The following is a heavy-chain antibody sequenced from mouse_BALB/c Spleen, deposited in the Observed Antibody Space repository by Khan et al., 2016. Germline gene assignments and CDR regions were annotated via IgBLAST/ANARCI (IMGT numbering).Heavy chain of an antibody. CDR3: ARSGFAY. CDR2: ISYSGST. Sequence: VQLKESGPGLVKPSQSLSLTCTVTGYSITSDYAWNWIRQFPGNKLEWMGYISYSGSTSSNPSLKSRISLTLDTSTNQFFLQLNSVTTEDTATYYCARSGFAYWGQGTLVTVSA. V-gene: IGHV3-2*02. CDR1: GYSITSDYA. J-gene: IGHJ3*01.